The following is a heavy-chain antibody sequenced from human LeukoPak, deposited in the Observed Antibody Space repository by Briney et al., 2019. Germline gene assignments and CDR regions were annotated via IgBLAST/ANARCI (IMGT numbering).Heavy chain of an antibody. V-gene: IGHV3-15*01. Sequence: AGGSLRLSCAASGFTFSNAWMSWVRQAPGKGLEWVGRIKSKTDGGTTDYAAPVKGRFTISRDDSKNTLYLQMNSLKTEDTAVYYCTSRPDYGDFYFDYWGQGTLVTVSS. CDR2: IKSKTDGGTT. CDR3: TSRPDYGDFYFDY. J-gene: IGHJ4*02. D-gene: IGHD4-17*01. CDR1: GFTFSNAW.